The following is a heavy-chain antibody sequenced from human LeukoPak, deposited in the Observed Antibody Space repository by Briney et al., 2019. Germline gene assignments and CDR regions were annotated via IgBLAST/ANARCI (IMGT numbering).Heavy chain of an antibody. J-gene: IGHJ4*02. V-gene: IGHV4-31*03. CDR2: IYYSGST. CDR3: AGDYGSGSYRFDY. D-gene: IGHD3-10*01. Sequence: PSETLSLTCTVSGGSISSGGYYWSWIRQHPGKGLEWIGYIYYSGSTYYNPSLKSRVTISVDTSKNQFSLKLNSVTAADTAVYYCAGDYGSGSYRFDYWGQGTLVTVSS. CDR1: GGSISSGGYY.